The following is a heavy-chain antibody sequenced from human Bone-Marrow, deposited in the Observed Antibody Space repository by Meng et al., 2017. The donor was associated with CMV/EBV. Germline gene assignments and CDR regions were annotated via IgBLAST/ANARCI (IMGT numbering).Heavy chain of an antibody. V-gene: IGHV3-7*03. CDR2: INYDGSEK. J-gene: IGHJ4*02. D-gene: IGHD2-21*01. CDR3: VRIEGAIRDDY. CDR1: GCTFRSYW. Sequence: LCCVASGCTFRSYWMSWVRQAPGKGLEWVASINYDGSEKFYVDSVKGRFSISRDNAKNSLYLQMNSLRVDDAAVYYCVRIEGAIRDDYWGLGTLVTVSS.